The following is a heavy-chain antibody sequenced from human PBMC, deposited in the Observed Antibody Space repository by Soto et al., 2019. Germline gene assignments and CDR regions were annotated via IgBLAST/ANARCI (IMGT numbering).Heavy chain of an antibody. J-gene: IGHJ5*02. CDR3: XRDYAGNWFDP. CDR2: IYYSGST. V-gene: IGHV4-31*03. Sequence: QVQLQESGPGLVKPSQTLSLTCTVSGGSISSGGYYWSWIRQHPGKGLEWIGYIYYSGSTYYNPSLKSRVTISVDTSKNQFSLKLSSVTAXXXXXXXXXRDYAGNWFDPWGQGTL. CDR1: GGSISSGGYY. D-gene: IGHD3-16*01.